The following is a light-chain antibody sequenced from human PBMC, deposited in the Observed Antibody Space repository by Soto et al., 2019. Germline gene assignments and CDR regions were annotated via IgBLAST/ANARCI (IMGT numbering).Light chain of an antibody. Sequence: QSVLTQPPSASGSPGQSVTISCTGTSSDVGGYNYVSWYQQHPGKAPKLMIYGVSKRSSGVPDRFSGSKSGNTASLTVSGLQAEDEADYYCSSYAGSNNLVFGGGTKLTVL. CDR3: SSYAGSNNLV. V-gene: IGLV2-8*01. CDR2: GVS. J-gene: IGLJ2*01. CDR1: SSDVGGYNY.